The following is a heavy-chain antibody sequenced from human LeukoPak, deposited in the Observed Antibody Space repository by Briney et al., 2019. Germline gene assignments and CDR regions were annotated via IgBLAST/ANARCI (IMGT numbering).Heavy chain of an antibody. CDR2: IYTSGST. V-gene: IGHV4-4*07. Sequence: SETLSLTCTVSGGSISSYYWSWIRQPAGKGLEWIGRIYTSGSTNYNPSLKSRVTISVDTSKNQFSLKLSSVTAADTAVYYCATLLRKSSRAGAFDIWGQGTMVTVSS. D-gene: IGHD3-3*01. CDR1: GGSISSYY. J-gene: IGHJ3*02. CDR3: ATLLRKSSRAGAFDI.